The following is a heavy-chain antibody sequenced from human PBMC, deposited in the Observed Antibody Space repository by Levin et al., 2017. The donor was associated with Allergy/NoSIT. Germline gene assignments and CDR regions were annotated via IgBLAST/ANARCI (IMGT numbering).Heavy chain of an antibody. V-gene: IGHV3-20*01. CDR3: AREKEVVVAATPLRWVRWFDP. CDR1: GFTFDDYG. D-gene: IGHD2-15*01. CDR2: INWNGGST. Sequence: RTGGSLRLSCAASGFTFDDYGMSWVRQAPGKGLEWVSGINWNGGSTGYADSVKGRFTISRDNAKNSLYLQMNSLRAEDTALYHCAREKEVVVAATPLRWVRWFDPWGQGTLVTVSS. J-gene: IGHJ5*02.